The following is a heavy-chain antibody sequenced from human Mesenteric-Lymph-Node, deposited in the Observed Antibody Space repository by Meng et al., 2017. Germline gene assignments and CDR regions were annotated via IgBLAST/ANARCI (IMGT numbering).Heavy chain of an antibody. CDR1: GFSFSSNA. V-gene: IGHV3-21*01. CDR2: IRSSGVTA. CDR3: ASALGYDMTWGYYYYGMDV. Sequence: GESLKISCAASGFSFSSNAMTWVRQAPGKGLEWVSTIRSSGVTAEYADSVKGRFTISRDNAKNSLYLQMNSLRAEDTAVYYCASALGYDMTWGYYYYGMDVWGQGTTVTVSS. J-gene: IGHJ6*02. D-gene: IGHD3-3*01.